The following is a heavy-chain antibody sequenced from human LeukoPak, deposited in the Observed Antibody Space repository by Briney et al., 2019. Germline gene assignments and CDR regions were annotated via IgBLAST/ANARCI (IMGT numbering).Heavy chain of an antibody. CDR1: GYTFTGYY. D-gene: IGHD6-6*01. Sequence: GASVKVSCKXSGYTFTGYYMHWVRQAPGQGLERMGRISPNSGGTNYAQKFQGRVTMTRDTSISTAYMELSRLRSDDTAVYYCARGLGSSSSPGDYWGQGTLVTVSS. CDR3: ARGLGSSSSPGDY. V-gene: IGHV1-2*06. J-gene: IGHJ4*02. CDR2: ISPNSGGT.